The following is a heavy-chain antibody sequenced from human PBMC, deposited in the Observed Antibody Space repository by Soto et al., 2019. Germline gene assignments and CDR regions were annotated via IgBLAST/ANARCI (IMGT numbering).Heavy chain of an antibody. CDR1: GYTFTSYA. Sequence: GASVKVCCKASGYTFTSYAMHWVRQAPGQRLEWMGWINAGNGNTKYSQKFQGRVTITRDTSASTAYMELSSLRSEDTAVYYCARDGVGYCSGGSCYSDPSHFDYWGQGTLVTVSS. CDR3: ARDGVGYCSGGSCYSDPSHFDY. J-gene: IGHJ4*02. V-gene: IGHV1-3*01. CDR2: INAGNGNT. D-gene: IGHD2-15*01.